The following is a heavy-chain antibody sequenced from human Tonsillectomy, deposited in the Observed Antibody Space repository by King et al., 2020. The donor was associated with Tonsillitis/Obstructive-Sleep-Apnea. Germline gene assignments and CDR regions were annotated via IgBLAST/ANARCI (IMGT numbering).Heavy chain of an antibody. CDR1: GFTFGDYA. J-gene: IGHJ3*02. CDR2: IRSKAYGATT. D-gene: IGHD3-3*01. CDR3: TRGRDFWNGYYRSNAFDI. V-gene: IGHV3-49*04. Sequence: VQLVESGGGLVQPGRSLRLSCTASGFTFGDYAMSWVRQAPGQGLEWVGFIRSKAYGATTEYAASVKGRFTISRDDSKSIAYLQMNSLKTEDTAVYYCTRGRDFWNGYYRSNAFDIWGQGTVVTVSS.